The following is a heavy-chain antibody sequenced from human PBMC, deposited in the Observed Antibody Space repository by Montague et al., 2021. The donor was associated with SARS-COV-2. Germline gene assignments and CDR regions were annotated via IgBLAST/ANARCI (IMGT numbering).Heavy chain of an antibody. CDR3: ARHARGEGYTSWFDS. V-gene: IGHV4-61*01. Sequence: SETLSLTCTVSGDSVSRGSSYWSWIRQPPGKGLEWIGYMYYTGSRNYNSSLKSRLTISVDTSKNQFSLKLSSVTAADTAVYYCARHARGEGYTSWFDSWGQGTLVTVSS. J-gene: IGHJ5*01. CDR2: MYYTGSR. D-gene: IGHD5-24*01. CDR1: GDSVSRGSSY.